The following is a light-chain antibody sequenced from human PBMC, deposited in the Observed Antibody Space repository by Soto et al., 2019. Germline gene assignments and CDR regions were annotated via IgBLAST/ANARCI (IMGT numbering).Light chain of an antibody. V-gene: IGKV3-15*01. Sequence: EMVMTQSPATLSVSPGERVTLSCKASQSVRSSLAWYQQKPGQPPRLLIYGASTRATGVPAGFSGSGSGTEFTLTISSLQSEDFAVYYCQQYNNWTPLTFGGGTKVDIK. CDR3: QQYNNWTPLT. CDR1: QSVRSS. CDR2: GAS. J-gene: IGKJ4*01.